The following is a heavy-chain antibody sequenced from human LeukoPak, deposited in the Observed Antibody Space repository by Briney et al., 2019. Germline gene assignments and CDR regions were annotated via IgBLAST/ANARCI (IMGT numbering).Heavy chain of an antibody. CDR1: GFTFSSYS. D-gene: IGHD2-21*02. CDR2: ISSSSSFI. Sequence: GGSLRLSCAASGFTFSSYSMNWVRQAPGKGLEWVSSISSSSSFIYYADSVKGRFTISRDNAKNSLYLQMNSLRAEDTAVYYCARHAYCGGDCYSGYFDYWGQGTLVTVSS. CDR3: ARHAYCGGDCYSGYFDY. J-gene: IGHJ4*02. V-gene: IGHV3-21*04.